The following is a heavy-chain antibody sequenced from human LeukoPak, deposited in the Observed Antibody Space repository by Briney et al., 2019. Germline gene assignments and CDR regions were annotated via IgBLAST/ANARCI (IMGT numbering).Heavy chain of an antibody. Sequence: SETLSLTCTVSGGSISTYYWSWIRQPPGKGLEWIGYIYYTGSTNYNPSLKSRVTISVDTSKNQFSLKLTSVTAADTAVYYCARTTEGGYTYGYFFYYYMDVWGKGTTVTISS. CDR2: IYYTGST. J-gene: IGHJ6*03. CDR3: ARTTEGGYTYGYFFYYYMDV. V-gene: IGHV4-59*01. D-gene: IGHD5-18*01. CDR1: GGSISTYY.